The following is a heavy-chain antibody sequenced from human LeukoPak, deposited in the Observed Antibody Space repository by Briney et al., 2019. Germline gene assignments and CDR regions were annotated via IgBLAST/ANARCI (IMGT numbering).Heavy chain of an antibody. D-gene: IGHD6-19*01. J-gene: IGHJ3*02. CDR2: IWYDGSNK. CDR1: GFTFSSYG. CDR3: AKIPSAVAGTSPAPRHDAFDI. V-gene: IGHV3-30*02. Sequence: GGSLRLSCAASGFTFSSYGMHWVRQAPGKGLEWVAVIWYDGSNKYYADSVKGRFTISRDNSKNTLYLQMNSLRAEDTAVYYCAKIPSAVAGTSPAPRHDAFDIWGQGTMVTVSS.